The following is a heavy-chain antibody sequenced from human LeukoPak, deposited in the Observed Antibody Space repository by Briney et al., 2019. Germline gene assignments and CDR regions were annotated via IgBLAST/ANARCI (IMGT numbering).Heavy chain of an antibody. D-gene: IGHD2-15*01. CDR1: GFTFRSYG. CDR2: IRYDGSNK. CDR3: AGVSLARQRYCSGGSCSGWFDP. Sequence: GGSLRLSCAASGFTFRSYGMHWVRQAPGKGLEWVAFIRYDGSNKYYADSVKGRFTISRDNSKNTLYLQMNSLRAEDTAVYYCAGVSLARQRYCSGGSCSGWFDPWGQGTLVTVSS. J-gene: IGHJ5*02. V-gene: IGHV3-30*02.